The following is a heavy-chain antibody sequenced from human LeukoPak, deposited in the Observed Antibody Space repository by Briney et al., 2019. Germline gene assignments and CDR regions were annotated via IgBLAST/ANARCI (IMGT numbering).Heavy chain of an antibody. CDR1: GFTLSAYS. J-gene: IGHJ5*02. V-gene: IGHV3-21*01. Sequence: WGSLRLSCTASGFTLSAYSINWVRQAPGKGLECIASINCSGTYIYNADSMNGRFTIADDNAKNSPPLQIYSLSAEATAVYCCARDFRYSGGCHHWFNPWGQGTLVTVSS. CDR2: INCSGTYI. D-gene: IGHD1-26*01. CDR3: ARDFRYSGGCHHWFNP.